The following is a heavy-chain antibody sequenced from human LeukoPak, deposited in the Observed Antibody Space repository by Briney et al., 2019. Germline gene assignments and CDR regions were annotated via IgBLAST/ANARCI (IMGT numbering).Heavy chain of an antibody. CDR2: INPNSGGT. CDR3: ARAVVGYCSSTSCYISAGYYYYYMDV. J-gene: IGHJ6*03. V-gene: IGHV1-2*02. CDR1: GYTFTGYY. D-gene: IGHD2-2*02. Sequence: ASVKVSCKASGYTFTGYYMHWVRQAPGQGLEWMGWINPNSGGTNYAQKFQDRVTMTRDTSISTAYMGLSRLRSDDTAVYYCARAVVGYCSSTSCYISAGYYYYYMDVWGKGTTVTVSS.